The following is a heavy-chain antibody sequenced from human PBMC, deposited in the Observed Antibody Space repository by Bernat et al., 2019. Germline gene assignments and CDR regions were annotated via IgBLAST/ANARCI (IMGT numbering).Heavy chain of an antibody. Sequence: EVKLWECGGGLVQPGGSLRLSCAASGFTFSSYAMSWLRQAPGKGLHWVSSISAGGTTYYADSVKGRFTISRDNSKTTLYLQMNSLRAEDTAVYYCAKEGAAAQVEYFQSWGQGTLVIVSS. CDR2: ISAGGTT. CDR1: GFTFSSYA. D-gene: IGHD2-15*01. J-gene: IGHJ1*01. V-gene: IGHV3-23*01. CDR3: AKEGAAAQVEYFQS.